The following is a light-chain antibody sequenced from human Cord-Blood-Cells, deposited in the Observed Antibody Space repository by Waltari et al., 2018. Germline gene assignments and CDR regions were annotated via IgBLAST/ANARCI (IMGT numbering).Light chain of an antibody. Sequence: QSALTQPASVSGSPGQSITISCTGTSSDVGGYNYVSWYQQHPGKAPKHVIYAVSKRPAGVSTRFSGSKSAHTASLTISGLQAEDEADYYCSSYTSSSTPYVFGTGTKVTVL. V-gene: IGLV2-14*01. CDR2: AVS. CDR3: SSYTSSSTPYV. CDR1: SSDVGGYNY. J-gene: IGLJ1*01.